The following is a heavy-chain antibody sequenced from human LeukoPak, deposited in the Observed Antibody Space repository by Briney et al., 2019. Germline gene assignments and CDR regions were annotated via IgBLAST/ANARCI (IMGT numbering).Heavy chain of an antibody. CDR2: IDHSGTT. CDR1: GESFSGFY. CDR3: ARESHTATSFDY. D-gene: IGHD4-17*01. J-gene: IGHJ4*02. V-gene: IGHV4-34*01. Sequence: SETLSLTCAVYGESFSGFYWSWIRQSPGKWLEWIGEIDHSGTTNYNPSLKSRVTISVDTSKNQFSLKLSSVTAADTAVYYCARESHTATSFDYWGQGTLVTVSS.